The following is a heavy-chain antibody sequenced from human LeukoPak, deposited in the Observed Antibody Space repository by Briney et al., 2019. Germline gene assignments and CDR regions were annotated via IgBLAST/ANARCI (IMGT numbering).Heavy chain of an antibody. CDR2: IYYSGST. D-gene: IGHD2-15*01. CDR1: GGSISSYY. Sequence: SEALSLTCTVSGGSISSYYWSCIRQPPGKGLEWIGYIYYSGSTNYNPSLKSRVTISVDTSKNQFSLKLSSVTAADTAVYYCARGVVAARFWFDPWGQGTLVTVSS. CDR3: ARGVVAARFWFDP. V-gene: IGHV4-59*01. J-gene: IGHJ5*02.